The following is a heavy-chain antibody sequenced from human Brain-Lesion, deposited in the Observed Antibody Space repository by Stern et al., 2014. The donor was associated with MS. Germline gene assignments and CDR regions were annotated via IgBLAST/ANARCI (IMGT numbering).Heavy chain of an antibody. V-gene: IGHV4-30-4*01. CDR1: GDSISSGDNS. D-gene: IGHD3-22*01. CDR3: ARGESSRYYYYFDD. J-gene: IGHJ4*02. Sequence: VQLVESGPGLVKPSQTLSLTCNVSGDSISSGDNSWSWIRPSPGKGLEWIGYIYYIGSHFYNPSLESRVSISVDTSHNQFSLSLSSVTAADTAVYYCARGESSRYYYYFDDWGQGTLVTVSS. CDR2: IYYIGSH.